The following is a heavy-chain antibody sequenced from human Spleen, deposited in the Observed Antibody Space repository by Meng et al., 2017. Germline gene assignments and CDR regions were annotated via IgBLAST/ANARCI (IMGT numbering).Heavy chain of an antibody. CDR1: GGSISSYY. CDR3: TRVCYFGSGRSHGYFDY. D-gene: IGHD3-10*01. J-gene: IGHJ4*02. Sequence: SETLSLTCTVSGGSISSYYWSWIRQPPGKGLEWIGYIYYSGSTNYNPSLKSRVTISLDMSKNQFSLRLTSVTAADAAVYYCTRVCYFGSGRSHGYFDYWGQGTLVTVSS. V-gene: IGHV4-59*01. CDR2: IYYSGST.